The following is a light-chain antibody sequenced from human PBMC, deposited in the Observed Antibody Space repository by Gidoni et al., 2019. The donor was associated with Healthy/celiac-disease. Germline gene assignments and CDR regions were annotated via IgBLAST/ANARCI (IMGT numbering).Light chain of an antibody. J-gene: IGKJ1*01. Sequence: EIVLTQSPATLSLSPGERAPLSCRASQRVSSYLAWYQQKPGQAPRLLIYDASNRATGIPARFSGSGSGTDFTLTISSLEPEDFAVYYCQQRSNWPPDWTFGQGTKVEIK. CDR2: DAS. CDR1: QRVSSY. V-gene: IGKV3-11*01. CDR3: QQRSNWPPDWT.